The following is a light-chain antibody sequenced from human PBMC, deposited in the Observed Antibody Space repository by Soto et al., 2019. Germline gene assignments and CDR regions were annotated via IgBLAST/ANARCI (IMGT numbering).Light chain of an antibody. Sequence: DTQMTQSPSSLSASLEDRVIITCRASQSISNHLNWYQQKPGKAPKVLIYAASSLQSGAPSRFSGSGSGTDFTLTISSLQPEDFATYYCQQSYSTPTWTFGQGTKVDIK. CDR2: AAS. V-gene: IGKV1-39*01. CDR1: QSISNH. CDR3: QQSYSTPTWT. J-gene: IGKJ1*01.